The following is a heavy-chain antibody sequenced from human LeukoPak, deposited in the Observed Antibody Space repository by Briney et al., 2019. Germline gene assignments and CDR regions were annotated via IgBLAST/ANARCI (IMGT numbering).Heavy chain of an antibody. D-gene: IGHD3-10*01. CDR3: ARLRVTMIRGVIIPRGNYCYFDL. CDR2: IYPGDSQT. CDR1: GYSFTNYW. J-gene: IGHJ2*01. Sequence: GESLKISCKGSGYSFTNYWIGWVRQMPGKGLEWMGIIYPGDSQTRYSPSFQGQVTFSADKSISTAYLQWSSLKASDTAMYYCARLRVTMIRGVIIPRGNYCYFDLWGRGTLVTVSS. V-gene: IGHV5-51*01.